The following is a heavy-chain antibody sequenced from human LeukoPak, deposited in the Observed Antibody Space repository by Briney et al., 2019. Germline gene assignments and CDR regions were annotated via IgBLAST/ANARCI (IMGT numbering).Heavy chain of an antibody. J-gene: IGHJ4*02. V-gene: IGHV3-7*01. D-gene: IGHD6-6*01. CDR1: GFTFSSYW. CDR2: IKQDGSEK. CDR3: ARSHSSSSGLTDY. Sequence: GGSLRLSCAASGFTFSSYWMSWVRQAPGKGLEWVANIKQDGSEKYYVDSVKGRFTISRDNAKNSLYLQMNSLRAEDTAVYYCARSHSSSSGLTDYWGQGTLVTVSS.